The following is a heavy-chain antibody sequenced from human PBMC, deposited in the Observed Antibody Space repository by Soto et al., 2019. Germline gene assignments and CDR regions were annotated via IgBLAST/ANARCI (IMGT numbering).Heavy chain of an antibody. CDR1: GGSISSGGYS. D-gene: IGHD4-17*01. J-gene: IGHJ5*02. CDR2: IYHSGST. V-gene: IGHV4-30-2*01. CDR3: ARVYYGDYNWFDP. Sequence: QLQLQESGSGLVKPSQTLSLTCAVSGGSISSGGYSWSWIRQPPGKGLEWIGYIYHSGSTYYNPSPKSRVTISVDRSKNQFSLKLSSVTAADTAVYYCARVYYGDYNWFDPWGQGTLVTVSS.